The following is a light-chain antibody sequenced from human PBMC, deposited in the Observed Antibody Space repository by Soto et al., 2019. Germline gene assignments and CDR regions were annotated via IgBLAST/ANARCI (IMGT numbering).Light chain of an antibody. CDR1: QSVGSK. V-gene: IGKV3D-15*01. CDR2: DAS. J-gene: IGKJ1*01. Sequence: EIVMTQSPATLSVSPGERAALSCRASQSVGSKLAGYQHKPGQAPRLLIYDASTRAIGIPARFSGSGSGTEFTLTISSLQSEDFVFYYCQHYYGWPPETFGQGTKVDIK. CDR3: QHYYGWPPET.